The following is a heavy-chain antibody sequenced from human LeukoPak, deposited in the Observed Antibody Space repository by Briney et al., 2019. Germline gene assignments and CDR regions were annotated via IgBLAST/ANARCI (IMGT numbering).Heavy chain of an antibody. Sequence: GGSLRLSCAASGFTFSSYAMSWVRQAPGKGLEWVSSISSSSSYIYYADSVKGRFTISRDNAKNSLYLQMNSLRAEDTAVYYCARAWVTATSDAFDIWGQGTMVTVSS. J-gene: IGHJ3*02. CDR2: ISSSSSYI. CDR1: GFTFSSYA. V-gene: IGHV3-21*01. CDR3: ARAWVTATSDAFDI. D-gene: IGHD2-21*02.